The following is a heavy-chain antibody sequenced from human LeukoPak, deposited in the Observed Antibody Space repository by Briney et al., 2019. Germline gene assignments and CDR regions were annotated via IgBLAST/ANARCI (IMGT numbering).Heavy chain of an antibody. CDR3: ASYSDY. Sequence: GGSLRFSCAASGFTFSSYAMSWVRQAPGKGLEWVSVIYSGGTTYYADSVKGRFTISRDNSKNTLYLQMNSLRAEDTAVYYCASYSDYWGQGTLVTVSS. CDR1: GFTFSSYA. J-gene: IGHJ4*02. V-gene: IGHV3-66*01. CDR2: IYSGGTT. D-gene: IGHD2-21*01.